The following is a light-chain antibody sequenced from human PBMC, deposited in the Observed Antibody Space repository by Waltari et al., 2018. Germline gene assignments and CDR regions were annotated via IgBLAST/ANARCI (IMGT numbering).Light chain of an antibody. CDR3: QQRSNWPYT. J-gene: IGKJ2*01. V-gene: IGKV3-11*02. Sequence: EIVLTQSTATLSLSPGERATLSCRASQSVSSYLAWYQQKPGQAPRLLIHDTSNRATGIPARFSGSGSGRDFTLTISSLEPEDFAVYYCQQRSNWPYTFGQGTKLEIK. CDR2: DTS. CDR1: QSVSSY.